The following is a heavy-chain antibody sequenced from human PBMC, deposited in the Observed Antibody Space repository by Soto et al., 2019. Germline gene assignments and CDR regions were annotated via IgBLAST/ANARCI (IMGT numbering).Heavy chain of an antibody. Sequence: QVHLVESGGGVVQPGGSLRLSCAASGDSGFSFSSYGIHWVRQAPGKGLEWVSVISYDGSNRHLADSVKGRFAVSRDDAMHTVSLQMNALRPEDTAVYYCAKDRMVRSYYYGMDVWGQGTTVTVSS. CDR2: ISYDGSNR. CDR3: AKDRMVRSYYYGMDV. D-gene: IGHD5-18*01. V-gene: IGHV3-30*18. J-gene: IGHJ6*02. CDR1: GDSGFSFSSYG.